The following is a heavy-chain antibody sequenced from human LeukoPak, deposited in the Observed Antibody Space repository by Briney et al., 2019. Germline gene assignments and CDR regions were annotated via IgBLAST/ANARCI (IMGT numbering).Heavy chain of an antibody. V-gene: IGHV3-7*01. D-gene: IGHD1-14*01. Sequence: GDSLRLSCAASGFAFTKYWMTWVRQAPGKGLEWVGNIKQDGSDKNYMDSVKGRFTISRDNTKNSVYLQMSSLRAEDTAVYYCAREVWGPEYWGQGTLVTVSS. J-gene: IGHJ4*02. CDR1: GFAFTKYW. CDR2: IKQDGSDK. CDR3: AREVWGPEY.